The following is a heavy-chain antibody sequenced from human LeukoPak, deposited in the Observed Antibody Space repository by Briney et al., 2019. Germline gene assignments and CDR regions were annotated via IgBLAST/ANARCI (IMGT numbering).Heavy chain of an antibody. Sequence: SETLSLTCTVSGGSISSSSYYWGWIRQPPGKGLEWIGSIYYSGSTYYNPSLKSRVTISVDTSKNQFSLKLSSVTAADTAVYYCARHVRWSGTIVVVPAAMGGRFDYWGQGTLVTVSS. D-gene: IGHD2-2*01. CDR3: ARHVRWSGTIVVVPAAMGGRFDY. V-gene: IGHV4-39*01. CDR1: GGSISSSSYY. CDR2: IYYSGST. J-gene: IGHJ4*02.